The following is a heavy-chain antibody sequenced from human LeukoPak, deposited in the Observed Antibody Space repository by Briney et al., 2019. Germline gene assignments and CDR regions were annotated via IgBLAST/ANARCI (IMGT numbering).Heavy chain of an antibody. CDR2: IIPIFGTA. D-gene: IGHD3-10*01. CDR3: ARDRDGALPL. Sequence: PVTVSCTASGGTFSSYAISWVRQAPGQGLEWMGGIIPIFGTANYAQKFQGRVTITADESTSTAYMELSSLRSEDTAVYYCARDRDGALPLWGQGTLVTVSS. CDR1: GGTFSSYA. V-gene: IGHV1-69*01. J-gene: IGHJ4*02.